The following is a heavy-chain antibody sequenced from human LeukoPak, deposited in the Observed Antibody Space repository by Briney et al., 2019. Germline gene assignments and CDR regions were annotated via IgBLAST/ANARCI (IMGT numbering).Heavy chain of an antibody. J-gene: IGHJ4*02. V-gene: IGHV3-30*03. CDR3: ARVLGYGDYAFDY. CDR1: GLTFSSYG. CDR2: ISYDGSNK. D-gene: IGHD4-17*01. Sequence: GGSLRLSCAASGLTFSSYGMHWVRQAPGKGLEWVAVISYDGSNKYYADSVKGRFTISRDNSKNTLYLQMNSLRAEDTAVYYCARVLGYGDYAFDYWGQGTLVTVSS.